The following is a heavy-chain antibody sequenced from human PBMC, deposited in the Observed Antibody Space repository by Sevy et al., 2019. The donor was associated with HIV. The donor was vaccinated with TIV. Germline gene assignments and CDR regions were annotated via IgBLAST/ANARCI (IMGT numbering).Heavy chain of an antibody. CDR1: GFTFITYA. J-gene: IGHJ3*02. D-gene: IGHD3-22*01. CDR2: IYGSGGAT. V-gene: IGHV3-23*01. CDR3: AGGRYGSSGYVDAFDI. Sequence: GGSLRLSCKPSGFTFITYAMNWVRQAPGKGLEWVSTIYGSGGATYYADSVKGRFTISRDNSKNTLYLQMNSLRTEDSAVYYCAGGRYGSSGYVDAFDIWGQGTMVTVSS.